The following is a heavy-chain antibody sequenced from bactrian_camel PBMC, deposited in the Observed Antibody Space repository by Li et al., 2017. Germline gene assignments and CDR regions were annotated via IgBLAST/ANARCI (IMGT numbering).Heavy chain of an antibody. V-gene: IGHV3S59*01. CDR2: VEGNGSTT. D-gene: IGHD1*01. Sequence: VKLVESGGGSVQAGGSLRLSCVASGITYSSFCMAWFRQALGKEREAVAAVEGNGSTTYVAGSVKGRFTISKDNTKNTLHLQMDSLRPEDTAMYYCATGPGRRYCVGEDPSFDIGDWDQGTQVTVS. CDR1: GITYSSFC. CDR3: ATGPGRRYCVGEDPSFDIGD. J-gene: IGHJ4*01.